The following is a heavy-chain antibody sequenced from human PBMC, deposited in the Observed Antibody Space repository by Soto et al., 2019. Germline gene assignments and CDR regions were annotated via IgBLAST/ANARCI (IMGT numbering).Heavy chain of an antibody. J-gene: IGHJ6*03. D-gene: IGHD2-2*01. V-gene: IGHV4-31*11. CDR3: AREGYCRSRRCLSHIDS. CDR2: IFHTGST. CDR1: GASISRGDSY. Sequence: SETLSLTCAVSGASISRGDSYWSWIRQRPGKGLEWIGYIFHTGSTYYNPSLKSRVTISLDSSKNQFSLKLTSATAADTAVYFWAREGYCRSRRCLSHIDSWG.